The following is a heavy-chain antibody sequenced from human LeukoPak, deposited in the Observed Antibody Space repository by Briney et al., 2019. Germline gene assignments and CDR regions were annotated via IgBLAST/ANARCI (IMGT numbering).Heavy chain of an antibody. D-gene: IGHD3-22*01. CDR2: INHSGST. CDR3: ARRPLDSSGYSLGDY. Sequence: PSETLSLTCAVYGGSFSGYYWSWIRQPPGKGLEWIGEINHSGSTNCNPSLKSRATISVDTSKNQFSLKLSSVTAADTAVYYCARRPLDSSGYSLGDYWGQGTLVTVSS. CDR1: GGSFSGYY. J-gene: IGHJ4*02. V-gene: IGHV4-34*01.